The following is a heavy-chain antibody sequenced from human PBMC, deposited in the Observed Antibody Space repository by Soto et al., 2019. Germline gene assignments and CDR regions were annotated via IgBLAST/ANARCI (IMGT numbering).Heavy chain of an antibody. J-gene: IGHJ4*02. D-gene: IGHD6-13*01. CDR1: GFTFSSYG. CDR2: IWYDGSNK. Sequence: QVQLVESGGGVVQPGRSLRLSCAASGFTFSSYGMHWVRQAPGKGLEWVAVIWYDGSNKYYADSVKGRFTISRDNSKNTLYLQMNSLRAEETAVYYCARKARAAAGSRGYCFDYWGQGTLVTVSS. V-gene: IGHV3-33*01. CDR3: ARKARAAAGSRGYCFDY.